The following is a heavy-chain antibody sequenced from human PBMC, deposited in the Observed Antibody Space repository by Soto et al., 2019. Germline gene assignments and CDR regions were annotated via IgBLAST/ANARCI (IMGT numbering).Heavy chain of an antibody. V-gene: IGHV3-15*01. CDR2: LKSKTDGGTT. Sequence: EVQMVESGGGLVKPGGSLRLSCAASGFTFSNAWMSWVRQAPGKGLEWVGRLKSKTDGGTTDYAAPVKGRFTISRDDSKHTLYLQMNSLKTEDTAVDYCTTDPPPWGYYYGMDVWGQGTKVTVSS. D-gene: IGHD7-27*01. CDR3: TTDPPPWGYYYGMDV. J-gene: IGHJ6*02. CDR1: GFTFSNAW.